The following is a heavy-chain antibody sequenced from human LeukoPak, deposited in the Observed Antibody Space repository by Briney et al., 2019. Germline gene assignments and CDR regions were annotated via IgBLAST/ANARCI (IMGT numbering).Heavy chain of an antibody. CDR1: GFTFSDYY. Sequence: GGSLRLSCAASGFTFSDYYMSWIRQAPGKGLEWLSYIISTGGTIYYADSVKGRFTLSRHNAKNSLYLQMNSLRGEDTAVYYCAGYSSGWFGAFHIWGQGTMVTVPS. CDR2: IISTGGTI. CDR3: AGYSSGWFGAFHI. V-gene: IGHV3-11*04. D-gene: IGHD6-19*01. J-gene: IGHJ3*02.